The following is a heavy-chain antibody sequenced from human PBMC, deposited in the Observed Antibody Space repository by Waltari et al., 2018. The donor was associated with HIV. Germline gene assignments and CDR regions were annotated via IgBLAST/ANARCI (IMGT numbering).Heavy chain of an antibody. CDR2: INHSGST. V-gene: IGHV4-34*01. Sequence: QVQLQQWGAGLLKPSETLSLTCAVYGGSFSGYYWSWIRQPPGKGLEWIGEINHSGSTNYNPSLKSRVTISVDTSKNQFSLKLSSVTAADTAVYYCARGVGADGDYWGQGTLVTVSS. D-gene: IGHD1-26*01. CDR3: ARGVGADGDY. CDR1: GGSFSGYY. J-gene: IGHJ4*02.